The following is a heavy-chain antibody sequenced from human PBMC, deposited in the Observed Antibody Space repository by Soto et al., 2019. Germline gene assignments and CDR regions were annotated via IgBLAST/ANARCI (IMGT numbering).Heavy chain of an antibody. CDR2: ISSSGRTI. V-gene: IGHV3-48*03. D-gene: IGHD1-20*01. CDR1: GFTFSSYE. CDR3: ARSGYNWNDGARGYFDY. Sequence: GGSLRLSCAASGFTFSSYEMNWVRRAPGKGLEWVSYISSSGRTIYYADSVKGRFTISRDNAKNSLYLQMNSLRAEDTAVYYCARSGYNWNDGARGYFDYWGQVPLMTV. J-gene: IGHJ4*02.